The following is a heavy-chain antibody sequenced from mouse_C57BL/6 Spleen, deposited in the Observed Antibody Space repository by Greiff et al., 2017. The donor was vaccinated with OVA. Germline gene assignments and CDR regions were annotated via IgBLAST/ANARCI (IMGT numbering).Heavy chain of an antibody. CDR1: GYSITSDY. Sequence: EVKLEESGPGLAKPSQTLSLTCSVTGYSITSDYWNWIRKFPGNKLEYMGYISYSGSTYYNPSLKSRISITRDTSKNQYYLQLNSVTTEDTATYYCARYDYGYDDGWYFDVWGTGTTVTVSS. J-gene: IGHJ1*03. CDR3: ARYDYGYDDGWYFDV. CDR2: ISYSGST. D-gene: IGHD2-2*01. V-gene: IGHV3-8*01.